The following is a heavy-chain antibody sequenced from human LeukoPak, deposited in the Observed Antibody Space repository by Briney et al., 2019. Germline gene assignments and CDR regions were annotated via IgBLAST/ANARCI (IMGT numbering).Heavy chain of an antibody. CDR2: ISAYNGNT. CDR1: GYTFTSYG. CDR3: ARDRQTIFGVVIKDAFDI. V-gene: IGHV1-18*01. J-gene: IGHJ3*02. Sequence: ASVKVSCKASGYTFTSYGISWVRQASGQGLEWMGWISAYNGNTNYAQKLQGRVTMTTDTSTSTAYMKLRSLRSDDTAVYYCARDRQTIFGVVIKDAFDIWGQGTMVTVSS. D-gene: IGHD3-3*01.